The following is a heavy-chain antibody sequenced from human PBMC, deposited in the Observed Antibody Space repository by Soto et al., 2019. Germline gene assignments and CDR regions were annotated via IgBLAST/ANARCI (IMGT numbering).Heavy chain of an antibody. Sequence: GGSLRLSCAASGFTFSNAWMSWVRQAPGKGLEWVGRIKSKTDGGTTGYAAPVKGRFTISRDDSKNTLYLQMNSLKTEDTAVYYCTTDRVRWGCSGGSCYESYYMDVWGKGTTVTVSS. CDR1: GFTFSNAW. CDR3: TTDRVRWGCSGGSCYESYYMDV. D-gene: IGHD2-15*01. CDR2: IKSKTDGGTT. V-gene: IGHV3-15*01. J-gene: IGHJ6*03.